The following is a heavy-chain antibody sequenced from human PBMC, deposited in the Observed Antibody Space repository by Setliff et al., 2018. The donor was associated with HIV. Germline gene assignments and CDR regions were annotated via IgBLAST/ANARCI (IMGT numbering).Heavy chain of an antibody. J-gene: IGHJ4*02. Sequence: PSETLSLTCVVSDDSFTNYDWTWIRQSPGKALQWIGSISSTGTTNYSPSLRSRVTISIETSNTRFSLWLRSVTASDTATYYCARTPGTHYYDRSANFHYFDYWGQGALVTVSS. CDR1: DDSFTNYD. V-gene: IGHV4-4*08. CDR3: ARTPGTHYYDRSANFHYFDY. CDR2: ISSTGTT. D-gene: IGHD3-22*01.